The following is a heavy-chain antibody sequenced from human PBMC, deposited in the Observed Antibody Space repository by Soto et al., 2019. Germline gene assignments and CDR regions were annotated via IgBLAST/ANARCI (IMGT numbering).Heavy chain of an antibody. CDR2: ISFDGSNK. CDR1: GFTFSSYA. J-gene: IGHJ4*02. V-gene: IGHV3-30-3*01. D-gene: IGHD3-10*01. Sequence: QVQLVESGGSVVQPGRSLRLSCAASGFTFSSYAMHWVRQAPGKGLEWVAVISFDGSNKYYADSVKDRFSVSRDNSKNTLYVQMNSLRAEDTAVYYCGRDRRFGNGDNLGFDYWGQGTLVTVSS. CDR3: GRDRRFGNGDNLGFDY.